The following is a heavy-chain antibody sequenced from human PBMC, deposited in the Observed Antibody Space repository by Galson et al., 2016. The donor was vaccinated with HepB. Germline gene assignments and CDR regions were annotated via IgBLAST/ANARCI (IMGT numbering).Heavy chain of an antibody. CDR1: GFSLSTSGMC. Sequence: PALVKPTQTLTLTCTFSGFSLSTSGMCVSWIRQPPGKALEWLARIDWDDDKYYSTSLKTRLTISKDTSKNQVVLTMTNMDPVDTATYYCARMRFNVVIPADAFDVWGQGTMVTVSS. D-gene: IGHD2-2*01. CDR3: ARMRFNVVIPADAFDV. J-gene: IGHJ3*01. CDR2: IDWDDDK. V-gene: IGHV2-70*11.